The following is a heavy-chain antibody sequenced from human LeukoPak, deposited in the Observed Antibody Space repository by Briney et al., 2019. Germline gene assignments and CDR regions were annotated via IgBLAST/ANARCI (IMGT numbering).Heavy chain of an antibody. J-gene: IGHJ4*02. D-gene: IGHD2-15*01. Sequence: PGGSLRLSCTASGFTFGDYAMSWFRQAPGKGLEWVGFIRSKAYGGTTEYAASVKGRFTNSRDDSKSIAYLQMNSLKTEDTAVYYCTSDTYCSGGSCYSYYWGQGTLVTVSS. V-gene: IGHV3-49*03. CDR3: TSDTYCSGGSCYSYY. CDR2: IRSKAYGGTT. CDR1: GFTFGDYA.